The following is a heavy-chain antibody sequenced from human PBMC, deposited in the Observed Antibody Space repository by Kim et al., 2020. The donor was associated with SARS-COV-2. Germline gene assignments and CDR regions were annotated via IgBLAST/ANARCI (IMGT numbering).Heavy chain of an antibody. Sequence: YTRAVKSRRTINPDTPKNQFSLQLNSVTPEDTAVYYCARDRQRAGTGVDYWGQGTLVTVSS. CDR3: ARDRQRAGTGVDY. D-gene: IGHD6-19*01. J-gene: IGHJ4*02. V-gene: IGHV6-1*01.